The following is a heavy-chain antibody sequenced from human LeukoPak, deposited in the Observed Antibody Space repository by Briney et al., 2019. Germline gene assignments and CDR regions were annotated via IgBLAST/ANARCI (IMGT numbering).Heavy chain of an antibody. D-gene: IGHD6-13*01. J-gene: IGHJ6*03. V-gene: IGHV4-59*01. CDR2: IYYSGST. CDR1: GGSISSYY. CDR3: ARESSSRSYYYYMDV. Sequence: SETLSLTCTVSGGSISSYYWSWIRQPPGKGLEWIGYIYYSGSTNYNPSLKSRVTISVDTSKNQFSLKLSSVTAADTAVYYCARESSSRSYYYYMDVWGKGTTVTVSS.